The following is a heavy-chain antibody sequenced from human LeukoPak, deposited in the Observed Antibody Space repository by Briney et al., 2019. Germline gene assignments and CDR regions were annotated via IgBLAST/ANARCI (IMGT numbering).Heavy chain of an antibody. CDR3: AREGYWGAFDI. J-gene: IGHJ3*02. V-gene: IGHV3-48*03. CDR2: ISSSGSTI. CDR1: GFTFRSYA. Sequence: PGGSLRLSCAASGFTFRSYAMSWVRQAPGKGLEWVSYISSSGSTIYYADSVKGRFTISRDNAKNSLYLQMNSLRAEDTAVYYCAREGYWGAFDIWGQGTMVTVSS. D-gene: IGHD2-15*01.